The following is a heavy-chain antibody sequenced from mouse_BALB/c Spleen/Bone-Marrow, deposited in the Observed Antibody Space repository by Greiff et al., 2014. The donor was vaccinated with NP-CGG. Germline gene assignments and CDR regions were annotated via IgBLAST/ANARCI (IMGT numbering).Heavy chain of an antibody. CDR2: INPSNGGT. V-gene: IGHV1S81*02. CDR3: SRGRRDALDY. J-gene: IGHJ4*01. CDR1: GYTFTSYY. Sequence: QVQLQQSGAELVKPGASVKLSCKASGYTFTSYYMYWVKQRPGQGLEWFGEINPSNGGTNFNEKFKNKATPTVDKSSSTAYMQLSSLTSEDSAVYYCSRGRRDALDYWGQRTSVTVSS.